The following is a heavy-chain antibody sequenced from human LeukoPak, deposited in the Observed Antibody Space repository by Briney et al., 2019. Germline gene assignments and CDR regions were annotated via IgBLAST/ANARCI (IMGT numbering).Heavy chain of an antibody. J-gene: IGHJ6*02. V-gene: IGHV3-23*01. CDR3: AKEEGYSYGQYYYYGMDV. Sequence: GGSLRLSCAASGFSFSSYAMSWVRQAPGKGLEWVSAISGSGDSTYYADSVKGRFTISRDNSKNTLYLQMNSLRAEDTAVYYCAKEEGYSYGQYYYYGMDVWGQGTTVTVSS. D-gene: IGHD5-18*01. CDR2: ISGSGDST. CDR1: GFSFSSYA.